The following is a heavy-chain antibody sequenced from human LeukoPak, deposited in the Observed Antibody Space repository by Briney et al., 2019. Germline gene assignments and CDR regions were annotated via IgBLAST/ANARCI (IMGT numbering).Heavy chain of an antibody. CDR3: AKVTTVTRDYFDY. Sequence: GGSLRLSCAASGFTFSSYAMSWVRQAPGKGLEWVSAISGSGGSTYYADSVKGRFTISRDNSKNTLFLQMNSLRAEDTAVYYCAKVTTVTRDYFDYWGQGTLVTVSS. CDR2: ISGSGGST. V-gene: IGHV3-23*01. D-gene: IGHD4-17*01. CDR1: GFTFSSYA. J-gene: IGHJ4*02.